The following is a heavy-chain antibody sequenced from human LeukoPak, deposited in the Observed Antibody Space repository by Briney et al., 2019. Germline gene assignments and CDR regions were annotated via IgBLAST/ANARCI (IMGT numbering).Heavy chain of an antibody. J-gene: IGHJ3*02. V-gene: IGHV3-21*01. CDR2: ISSSSSYI. Sequence: GGSLRLSCAASGFTFSSYSMNWVRQAPGKGLEWVSSISSSSSYIYYADSVKGRFTISRDNAKNSLYLQMNSLRAEDTAVYYCASEGPDDAFDIWGQGTVVTVSS. CDR3: ASEGPDDAFDI. CDR1: GFTFSSYS.